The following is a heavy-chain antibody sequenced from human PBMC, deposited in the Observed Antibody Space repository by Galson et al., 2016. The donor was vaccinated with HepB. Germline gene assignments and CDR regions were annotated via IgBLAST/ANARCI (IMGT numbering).Heavy chain of an antibody. D-gene: IGHD3-22*01. J-gene: IGHJ4*02. V-gene: IGHV3-21*01. CDR1: GFTFSTYT. CDR2: FGKIADT. CDR3: VRGDSRDF. Sequence: SLRLSRAAPGFTFSTYTLNWVRQAPGKGLEWVSSFGKIADTYYADSVRGRFTMSRDNDKKSVYLQMSRLRVEDTALYYCVRGDSRDFRGQGTLVTVSS.